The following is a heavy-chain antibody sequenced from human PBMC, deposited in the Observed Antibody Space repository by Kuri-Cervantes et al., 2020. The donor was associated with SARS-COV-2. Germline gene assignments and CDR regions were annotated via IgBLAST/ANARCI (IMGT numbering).Heavy chain of an antibody. J-gene: IGHJ6*02. Sequence: SETLSLTCTVSGGSISSYYWSWIRQPPGKGLEWIGYIYYSGSTYYNPSLKSRVTISVDTSKNQFSLKLSSVTAADTAVYYCASLVVPAAMFPYYYYGMDVWGQGTTVTVSS. CDR2: IYYSGST. V-gene: IGHV4-59*08. D-gene: IGHD2-2*01. CDR3: ASLVVPAAMFPYYYYGMDV. CDR1: GGSISSYY.